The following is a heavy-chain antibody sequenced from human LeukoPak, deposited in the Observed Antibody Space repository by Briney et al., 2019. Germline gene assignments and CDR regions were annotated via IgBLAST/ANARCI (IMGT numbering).Heavy chain of an antibody. J-gene: IGHJ4*02. Sequence: TSETLSLTCTVSGGSISSYYWSWIRQPPGKGLEWIGYIYYSGSTNYNPSLESRVTISVDTSKNQFSLSLRFVTAADTAVYYCAGSGSYDFDYWGQGTLVTVSS. V-gene: IGHV4-59*12. CDR2: IYYSGST. D-gene: IGHD1-26*01. CDR1: GGSISSYY. CDR3: AGSGSYDFDY.